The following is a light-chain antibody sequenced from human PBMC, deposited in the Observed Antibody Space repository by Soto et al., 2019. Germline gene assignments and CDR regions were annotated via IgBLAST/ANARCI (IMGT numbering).Light chain of an antibody. V-gene: IGKV3-15*01. Sequence: EIVMTQSPATMSVSPWERATLSCRASQSVSSNLAWYQQKPGQAPRLLIDGASTRATGIPARFSGSGSGTEFTLTISSLQSEDFAVYYCQQYNNWPPAWTFGQGTKVDIK. CDR2: GAS. J-gene: IGKJ1*01. CDR3: QQYNNWPPAWT. CDR1: QSVSSN.